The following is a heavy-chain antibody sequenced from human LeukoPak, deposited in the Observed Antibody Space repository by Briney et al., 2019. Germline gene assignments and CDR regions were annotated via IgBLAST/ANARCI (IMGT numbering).Heavy chain of an antibody. V-gene: IGHV3-23*01. CDR2: INDRGIAT. Sequence: GSLRLSSAASGFTFSNYAMSWVRQAPGKGLGWVSTINDRGIATYYADSVKGRFTISRDNSKNTLYLQMNSLRAEDTAVYYCAKPLGYCSSTSCYRNYYMDVWGKGTMVTVSS. CDR1: GFTFSNYA. D-gene: IGHD2-2*01. J-gene: IGHJ6*03. CDR3: AKPLGYCSSTSCYRNYYMDV.